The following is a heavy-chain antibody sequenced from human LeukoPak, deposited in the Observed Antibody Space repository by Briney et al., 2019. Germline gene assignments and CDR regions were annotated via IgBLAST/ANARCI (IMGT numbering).Heavy chain of an antibody. Sequence: KPSETLSLTCSVSGGSISSYYWSWIRQPAGKGLEWIGRIYTSGSTNYNPSLKSRVTMSVDTSKNQFSLKLSSVTAADTAVYYCAGDRYYYDSSSYRFDYWGRGTLVTVSS. D-gene: IGHD3-22*01. J-gene: IGHJ4*02. V-gene: IGHV4-4*07. CDR2: IYTSGST. CDR1: GGSISSYY. CDR3: AGDRYYYDSSSYRFDY.